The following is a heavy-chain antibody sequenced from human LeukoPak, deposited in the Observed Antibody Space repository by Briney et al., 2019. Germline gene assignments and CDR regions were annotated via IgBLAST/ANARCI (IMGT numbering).Heavy chain of an antibody. CDR2: IYSGGST. CDR3: ARDTRGISVAGYYYYFYMDV. D-gene: IGHD6-19*01. CDR1: EFSVGSNY. Sequence: PGGSLRLSCAASEFSVGSNYMTWVRQAPGKGLEWVSLIYSGGSTYYADSVKGRFTISRDNSKNTLYLQMNSLRVEDTAVYYCARDTRGISVAGYYYYFYMDVWGKGTTVTVSS. J-gene: IGHJ6*03. V-gene: IGHV3-66*01.